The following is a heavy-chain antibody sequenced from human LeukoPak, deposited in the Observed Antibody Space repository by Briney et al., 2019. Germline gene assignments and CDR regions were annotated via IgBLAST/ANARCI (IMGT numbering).Heavy chain of an antibody. J-gene: IGHJ4*02. D-gene: IGHD6-13*01. CDR2: IYYSGST. Sequence: PSETLSLTCTVSGDSISSGNYWGWIRQPPGKGLEWIGSIYYSGSTYYNPSLKSRVTISVDTSKNQFSLKLSSVTAADTAVYYCARDPYSSSWLPFDYWGQGTLVTVSS. CDR3: ARDPYSSSWLPFDY. V-gene: IGHV4-38-2*02. CDR1: GDSISSGNY.